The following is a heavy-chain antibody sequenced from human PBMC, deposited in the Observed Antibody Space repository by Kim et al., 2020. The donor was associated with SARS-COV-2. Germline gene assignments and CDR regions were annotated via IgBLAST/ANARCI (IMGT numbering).Heavy chain of an antibody. V-gene: IGHV3-53*01. Sequence: GGSLRLSCAASWFTVSSNYMSWVRQAPGKGLEWVSVFYVGDSTYYADSVRGRFTMSKDNSKNTLYLQMNSLRAEDTAIYYCARDPGGWAYYGMDVWGQGTTVTVSS. D-gene: IGHD6-19*01. CDR2: FYVGDST. CDR3: ARDPGGWAYYGMDV. J-gene: IGHJ6*02. CDR1: WFTVSSNY.